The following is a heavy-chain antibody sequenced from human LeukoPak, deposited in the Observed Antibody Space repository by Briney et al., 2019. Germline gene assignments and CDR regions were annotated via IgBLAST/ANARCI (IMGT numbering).Heavy chain of an antibody. V-gene: IGHV4-34*01. CDR2: INHSGST. D-gene: IGHD5-18*01. CDR3: ARANPYSYGGLVGY. CDR1: GGSFSGYY. J-gene: IGHJ4*02. Sequence: PSETLSLTCAVYGGSFSGYYWSWIRQPPGKGLEWIGEINHSGSTNYNPSLKSRVTISVDTSKNQFSLKLSSVTAADTAVYYCARANPYSYGGLVGYWGQGTLVTVSS.